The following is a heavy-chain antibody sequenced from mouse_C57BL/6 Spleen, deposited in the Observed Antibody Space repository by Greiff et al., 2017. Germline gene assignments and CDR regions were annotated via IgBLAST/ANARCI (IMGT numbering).Heavy chain of an antibody. Sequence: QVQLQQSGAELVRPGSSVKLSCKASGYTFTSYWMHWVKQRPIQGLEWIGNIDPSDSETHYNQKFKDKATLTVDKSSSTAYMQLSSLTSEDSAVYYCARSEASFYAMDYWGQGTSVTVSS. D-gene: IGHD6-1*01. CDR2: IDPSDSET. V-gene: IGHV1-52*01. CDR1: GYTFTSYW. CDR3: ARSEASFYAMDY. J-gene: IGHJ4*01.